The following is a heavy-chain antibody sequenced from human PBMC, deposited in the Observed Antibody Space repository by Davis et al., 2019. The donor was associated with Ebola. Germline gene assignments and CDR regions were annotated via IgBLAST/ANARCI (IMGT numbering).Heavy chain of an antibody. CDR2: IWYDGSNK. Sequence: PGGSLRLSCAASGFTFSSYGMHWVRQAPGKGLEWVAVIWYDGSNKYYADSMKGRFTISRDNSKNTLYLQMNSLRAEDTAVYYCANLIVGPMDVWGKGTTVTVSS. CDR1: GFTFSSYG. CDR3: ANLIVGPMDV. D-gene: IGHD2-15*01. J-gene: IGHJ6*03. V-gene: IGHV3-30*02.